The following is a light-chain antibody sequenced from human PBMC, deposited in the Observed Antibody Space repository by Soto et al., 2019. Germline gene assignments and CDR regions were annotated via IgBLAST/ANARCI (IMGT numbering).Light chain of an antibody. J-gene: IGKJ1*01. V-gene: IGKV3-15*01. CDR3: QEYNTCPWT. CDR1: QSVNNN. Sequence: ETLMTQSPATLSVSPGERATLSCRASQSVNNNLAWYQQKLGQAPRVLIYGAATRATDIPARFTGSGSGKEFILTIASMQSEDSAVYNCQEYNTCPWTFGKGTKEECK. CDR2: GAA.